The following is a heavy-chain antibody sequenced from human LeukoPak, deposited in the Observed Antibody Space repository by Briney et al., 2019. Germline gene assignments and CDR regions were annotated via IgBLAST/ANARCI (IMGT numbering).Heavy chain of an antibody. D-gene: IGHD3/OR15-3a*01. CDR1: GFTFSSYG. CDR3: ARDSGFSGTQRGEY. CDR2: ISYDGSNK. Sequence: GGSLRLSCAASGFTFSSYGMSWVRQAPGKGLEWVAVISYDGSNKYYADSVKGRFTISRDNSKNTLYLQMNSLRAEDTAVYYCARDSGFSGTQRGEYWGQGTLVTVSS. J-gene: IGHJ4*02. V-gene: IGHV3-30*03.